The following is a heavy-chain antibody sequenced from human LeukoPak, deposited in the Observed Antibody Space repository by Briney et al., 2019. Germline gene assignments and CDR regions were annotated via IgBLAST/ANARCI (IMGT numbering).Heavy chain of an antibody. CDR1: GFTFTSYS. V-gene: IGHV3-23*01. CDR2: TSDRGDYT. CDR3: ARGPLARQLLLSAFDY. J-gene: IGHJ4*02. Sequence: QTGGSLRLSCAASGFTFTSYSMSWVRQAPGKGLEWVSGTSDRGDYTYYADSVKGRFTISRDNSKNTLYLQMNSLRAEDTAVYYCARGPLARQLLLSAFDYWGQGTLVTVSS. D-gene: IGHD2-2*01.